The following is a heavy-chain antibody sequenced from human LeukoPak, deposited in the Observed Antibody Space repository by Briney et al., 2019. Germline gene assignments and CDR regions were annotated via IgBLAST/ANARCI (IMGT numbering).Heavy chain of an antibody. CDR3: ARDRGIAARYFDY. V-gene: IGHV4-61*01. J-gene: IGHJ4*02. CDR1: GDSVSSGNYY. CDR2: FYNSRIT. Sequence: SETLSLTCTVSGDSVSSGNYYWRWVRQPPGKGLEGIGYFYNSRITNYSPSLKSRVTISVDTAKNQFSLKLSSVTAADTAVYYCARDRGIAARYFDYWGQGTLVTVSS. D-gene: IGHD6-6*01.